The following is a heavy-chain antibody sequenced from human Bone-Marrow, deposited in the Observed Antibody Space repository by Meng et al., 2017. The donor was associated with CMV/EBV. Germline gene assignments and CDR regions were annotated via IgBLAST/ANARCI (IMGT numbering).Heavy chain of an antibody. Sequence: ASVKVSCKASGYTFTSYGISWVRQAPGQGLEWMGWISAYNGNTNYAQKPQGRVTMTTDTTTSTAYMELRSLGSDDTAVYYCSRAGGYIEIAARPPDDWGQGTLVTVSS. J-gene: IGHJ4*02. CDR1: GYTFTSYG. CDR2: ISAYNGNT. D-gene: IGHD6-6*01. CDR3: SRAGGYIEIAARPPDD. V-gene: IGHV1-18*01.